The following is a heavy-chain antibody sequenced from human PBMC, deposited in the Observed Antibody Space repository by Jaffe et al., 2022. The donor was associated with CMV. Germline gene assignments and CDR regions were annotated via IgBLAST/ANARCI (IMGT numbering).Heavy chain of an antibody. D-gene: IGHD3-16*02. V-gene: IGHV4-59*01. Sequence: QVQLQESGPGLVKPSETLSLTCTVSGGSISSYYWSWIRQPPGKGLEWIGYIYYSGSTNYNPSLKSRVTISVDTSKNQFSLKLSSVTAADTAVYYCASSRAEMITFGGVIGSLDYWGQGTLVTVSS. CDR3: ASSRAEMITFGGVIGSLDY. J-gene: IGHJ4*02. CDR2: IYYSGST. CDR1: GGSISSYY.